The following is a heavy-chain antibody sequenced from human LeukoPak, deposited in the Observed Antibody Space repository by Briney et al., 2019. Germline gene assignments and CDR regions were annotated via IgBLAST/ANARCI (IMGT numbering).Heavy chain of an antibody. CDR3: AREASGGSPDY. D-gene: IGHD2-15*01. CDR1: GFTFSSYA. CDR2: ITSGSTT. Sequence: PGGSLRLSCAASGFTFSSYAMNWVRQAPGKGLEWVSYITSGSTTYYADSVKGRFTISRNNAKNSLYLQMNSLRAEDTALYYCAREASGGSPDYWGQGTLVTVSS. J-gene: IGHJ4*02. V-gene: IGHV3-48*03.